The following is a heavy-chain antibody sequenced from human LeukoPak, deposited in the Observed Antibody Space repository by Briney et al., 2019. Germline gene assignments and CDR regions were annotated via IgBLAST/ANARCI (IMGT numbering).Heavy chain of an antibody. V-gene: IGHV4-59*01. D-gene: IGHD1-26*01. CDR1: GGSISSYY. CDR3: AKDYEPLVGVHRWGDWFDP. J-gene: IGHJ5*02. CDR2: IYYSGST. Sequence: SETLSLTCTVSGGSISSYYWSWIRQPPGKGLEWIGYIYYSGSTNYNPSLKSRVTISVDTSKKQFSLKLTSVTVADTAVYYCAKDYEPLVGVHRWGDWFDPWGQGTLVTVSS.